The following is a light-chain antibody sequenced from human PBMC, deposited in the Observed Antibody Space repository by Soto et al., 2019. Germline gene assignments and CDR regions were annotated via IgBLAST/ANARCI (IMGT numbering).Light chain of an antibody. V-gene: IGKV4-1*01. CDR2: WAS. CDR3: QQYFSTPYT. J-gene: IGKJ2*01. Sequence: DFVMTQSPDSLAVSLGERATINCKSSQNILYSSNNKNYLTWYQQKPGQPPKVVIYWASTRESGVPDRFSGSGSGTNFTLTISSLQTEDVAVYYCQQYFSTPYTFGQGTKLEIK. CDR1: QNILYSSNNKNY.